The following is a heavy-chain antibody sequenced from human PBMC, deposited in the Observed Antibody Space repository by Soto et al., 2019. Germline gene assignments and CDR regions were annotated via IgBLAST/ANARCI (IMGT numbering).Heavy chain of an antibody. CDR1: GGSVSGDDW. CDR2: IYQSGTT. V-gene: IGHV4-4*02. CDR3: ARGSGWRVDP. J-gene: IGHJ5*02. Sequence: QVQLQESGPGLVKPSETLSLTCAVSGGSVSGDDWWSWVRQPPEKGLEWIGEIYQSGTTNYNPSLNSRVTISLDKSKNQLSLKLTSLTAEDTAVYYCARGSGWRVDPWGQGTLVTVSS. D-gene: IGHD2-15*01.